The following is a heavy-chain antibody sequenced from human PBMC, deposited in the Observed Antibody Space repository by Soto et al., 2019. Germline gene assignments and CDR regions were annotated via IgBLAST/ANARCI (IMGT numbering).Heavy chain of an antibody. CDR1: GGSISSGDYY. J-gene: IGHJ4*02. D-gene: IGHD1-26*01. CDR2: IYYSGNT. Sequence: QVQLQESGPGLVKPSQTLSLTCTVSGGSISSGDYYWSWIRQPPGKGLEWIGYIYYSGNTYYNPSLKSRVTISVDTSKYQFSLKLSSVTAADTAVYYCARGTISGSYYDYFDYWGQGTLVTVSS. CDR3: ARGTISGSYYDYFDY. V-gene: IGHV4-30-4*01.